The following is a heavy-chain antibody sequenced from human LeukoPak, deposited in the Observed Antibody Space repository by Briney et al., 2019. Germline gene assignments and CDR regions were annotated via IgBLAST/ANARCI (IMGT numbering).Heavy chain of an antibody. D-gene: IGHD1-1*01. CDR3: ARLTPKLDY. V-gene: IGHV3-7*04. CDR2: INQDGSQK. J-gene: IGHJ4*02. Sequence: GGSLTLSCAASGFTFSSYWMSWVRQAPGEGLEWVANINQDGSQKYYVDSVKGRFTISRDNAKNSLYLQMNSLRAEDTAVYYCARLTPKLDYWGQGTLVTVSS. CDR1: GFTFSSYW.